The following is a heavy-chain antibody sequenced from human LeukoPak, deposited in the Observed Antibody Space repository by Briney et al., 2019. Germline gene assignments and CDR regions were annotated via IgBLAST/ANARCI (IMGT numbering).Heavy chain of an antibody. CDR1: GFTFNSYN. D-gene: IGHD3-9*01. CDR3: ARGVRDILSGYYTDYYFYYMEV. J-gene: IGHJ6*03. Sequence: PGGSLRLSCAASGFTFNSYNMNWVRQAPGKGLEWVSSISSSSTYIYYADSVKGRFTISRDNAENSLYLQMNSLRAEDTAVYYCARGVRDILSGYYTDYYFYYMEVWGKGTTVTVSS. CDR2: ISSSSTYI. V-gene: IGHV3-21*01.